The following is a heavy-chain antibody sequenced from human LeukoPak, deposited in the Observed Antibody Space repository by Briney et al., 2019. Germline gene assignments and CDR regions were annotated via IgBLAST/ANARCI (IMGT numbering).Heavy chain of an antibody. J-gene: IGHJ4*02. Sequence: GGSLGLSCAASGFTFSNYAMSWVRQAPGKGLEWVSAITGSGGNTYYADSVKGRFTISRDNSKNTVFLQMDSLRAEDTAVYYCAKWGDYDVLTGYYVSDYWGQGTLVTVSS. D-gene: IGHD3-9*01. CDR3: AKWGDYDVLTGYYVSDY. CDR1: GFTFSNYA. CDR2: ITGSGGNT. V-gene: IGHV3-23*01.